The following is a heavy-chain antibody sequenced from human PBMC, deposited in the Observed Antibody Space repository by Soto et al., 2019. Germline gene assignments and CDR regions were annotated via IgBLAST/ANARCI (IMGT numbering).Heavy chain of an antibody. CDR3: AREPNSWSGYYDRPIHWFDP. CDR2: IISSSSTI. Sequence: PGGSLRLSCAASGFTFSSYSMNWVRQAPGKGLKRISYIISSSSTIYYADSVKGRLTISTDNDTNSLYLQMNSLRDEDTDVYYCAREPNSWSGYYDRPIHWFDPWGQGTLATVSS. J-gene: IGHJ5*02. D-gene: IGHD3-3*01. CDR1: GFTFSSYS. V-gene: IGHV3-48*02.